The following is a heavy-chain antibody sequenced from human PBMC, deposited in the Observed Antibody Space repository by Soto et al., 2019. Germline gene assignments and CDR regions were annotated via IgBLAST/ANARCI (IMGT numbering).Heavy chain of an antibody. J-gene: IGHJ6*02. CDR1: EFTFSNYG. CDR3: ARDDEYSGNGMDV. CDR2: ILNDGSNR. D-gene: IGHD3-10*01. Sequence: QVQLVESGGGVVQPGRSLRLSCAAGEFTFSNYGTQWVRQAPGKGLEWVAVILNDGSNRYHADSVKDRFTISRDNSKNTLYLQMDSLRAEDTAVYYCARDDEYSGNGMDVWGQGTTVTVS. V-gene: IGHV3-33*01.